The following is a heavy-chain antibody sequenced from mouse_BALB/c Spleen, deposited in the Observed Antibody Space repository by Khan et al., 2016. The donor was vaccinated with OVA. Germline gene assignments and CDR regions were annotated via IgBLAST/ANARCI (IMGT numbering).Heavy chain of an antibody. CDR2: IYPGSGNI. J-gene: IGHJ3*01. V-gene: IGHV1-77*01. Sequence: QVQLKQSGAELARPGASVKLSCKASGYTFTDYYINWMKQRTGQGLEWIGEIYPGSGNIYYNEKFKGKATLTADKSSSTAYMQLSSLTSEDSAVYLCAREWAAWLPYWGHGTRVTVSA. CDR3: AREWAAWLPY. CDR1: GYTFTDYY.